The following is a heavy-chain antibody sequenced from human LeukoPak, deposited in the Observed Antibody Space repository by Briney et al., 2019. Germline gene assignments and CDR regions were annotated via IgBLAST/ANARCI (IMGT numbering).Heavy chain of an antibody. D-gene: IGHD3-22*01. V-gene: IGHV3-23*01. J-gene: IGHJ4*02. Sequence: PGGSLRLSCAASGFTFSSYAMSWVRQAPGKGLEWVSAISGSGGSTYYADSVKGRFTISRDNSKNMLYLQMNSLRAEDTAVYYCAKDVYSSGYLNPRPLSYWGQGTLVTVSS. CDR3: AKDVYSSGYLNPRPLSY. CDR2: ISGSGGST. CDR1: GFTFSSYA.